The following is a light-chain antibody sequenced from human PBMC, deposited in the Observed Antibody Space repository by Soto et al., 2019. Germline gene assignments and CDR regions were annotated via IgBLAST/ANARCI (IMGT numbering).Light chain of an antibody. Sequence: EIVMTQSTATLSVSPGERATLSCRASQSVSSNLAWYQQKPGQVPRLLIYGASTRATGIPARFSGSGSGTEFTLTISSLQSEDFAVYYCQQHNNWPYTFGQGTKLEI. CDR3: QQHNNWPYT. CDR1: QSVSSN. J-gene: IGKJ2*01. V-gene: IGKV3-15*01. CDR2: GAS.